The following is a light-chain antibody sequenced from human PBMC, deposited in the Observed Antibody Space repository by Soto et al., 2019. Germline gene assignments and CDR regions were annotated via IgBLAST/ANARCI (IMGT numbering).Light chain of an antibody. J-gene: IGLJ2*01. V-gene: IGLV2-23*03. Sequence: QSVLTQPASVSGSPGQSITISCTGTSRDVGTYNLVSWYQHHPGKAPKLMIYEGTKRPSGVSDRFSGSKSGNTASLTISGLQAEDEADYYCCSYGGSTTFVVFGGGTKVTVL. CDR3: CSYGGSTTFVV. CDR1: SRDVGTYNL. CDR2: EGT.